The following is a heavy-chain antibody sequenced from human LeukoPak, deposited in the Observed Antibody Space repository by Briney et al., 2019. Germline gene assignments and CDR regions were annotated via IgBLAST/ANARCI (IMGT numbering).Heavy chain of an antibody. Sequence: GGSLRLSCAASGFTFSSYWMNWVRQAPGKGLEWVANIKQDGSEKYYVDSVKGRFTISRDNSKNTLYLQMNSLRAEDTAVSYCAKVGYDSSGYRAHGDCFDYWGQGTLVTVSS. D-gene: IGHD3-22*01. CDR2: IKQDGSEK. J-gene: IGHJ4*02. CDR3: AKVGYDSSGYRAHGDCFDY. V-gene: IGHV3-7*03. CDR1: GFTFSSYW.